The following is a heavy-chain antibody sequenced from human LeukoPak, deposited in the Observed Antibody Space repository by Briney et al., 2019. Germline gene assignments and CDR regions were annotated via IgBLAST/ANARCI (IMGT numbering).Heavy chain of an antibody. CDR1: GFTFSSYA. D-gene: IGHD6-6*01. CDR2: ISYDGSNK. CDR3: ARKYSSSSGYGMDV. Sequence: GGSLRLSCAASGFTFSSYAMHWVRQAPGKGLEWVAVISYDGSNKYYADSVKGRFTISRDNSKNTLYLQMNSLRAEDTAVYYCARKYSSSSGYGMDVWGQGTTVTVSS. V-gene: IGHV3-30*14. J-gene: IGHJ6*02.